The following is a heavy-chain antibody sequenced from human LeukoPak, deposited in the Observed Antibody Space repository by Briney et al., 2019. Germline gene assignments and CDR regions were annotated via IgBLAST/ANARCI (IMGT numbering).Heavy chain of an antibody. Sequence: SETLSLTCTVSGGSTSSYYWGWIRQPAGKGLEWIGRIYTSGSTNYNPSLKSRVTMSVDTSKNQFSLKLSSVTAADTAVYYCAREGYDFWSGYYNYYFDYWGQGTLVTVSS. CDR3: AREGYDFWSGYYNYYFDY. CDR1: GGSTSSYY. V-gene: IGHV4-4*07. J-gene: IGHJ4*02. D-gene: IGHD3-3*01. CDR2: IYTSGST.